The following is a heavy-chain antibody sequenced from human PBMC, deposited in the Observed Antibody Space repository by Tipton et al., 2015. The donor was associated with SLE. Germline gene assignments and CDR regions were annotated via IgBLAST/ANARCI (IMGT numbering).Heavy chain of an antibody. V-gene: IGHV4-38-2*02. J-gene: IGHJ3*01. Sequence: TLSLTCTVSGYSVSSGSYWGWIRQPPRRGLEWIGNIYHSESTYYNPSLRSRVTISLDTSKNQFSLRLSSVTAADTAVYYCAQAHVWGSYRYASDVWGQGTMVTVSS. D-gene: IGHD3-16*02. CDR2: IYHSEST. CDR3: AQAHVWGSYRYASDV. CDR1: GYSVSSGSY.